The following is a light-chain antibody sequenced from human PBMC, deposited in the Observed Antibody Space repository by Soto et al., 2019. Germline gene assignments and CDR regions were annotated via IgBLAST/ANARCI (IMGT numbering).Light chain of an antibody. CDR3: QQYGSAPPRYT. Sequence: EIVLTQSPGTLSLSPGERATLSCRASQSVSSNYLAWYQQKPGQTPRLLIYGASSRATGIPDRFSGSGSGTDFTRTISRLEPEDFAVYYCQQYGSAPPRYTFGQGTTLEIK. V-gene: IGKV3-20*01. CDR1: QSVSSNY. CDR2: GAS. J-gene: IGKJ2*01.